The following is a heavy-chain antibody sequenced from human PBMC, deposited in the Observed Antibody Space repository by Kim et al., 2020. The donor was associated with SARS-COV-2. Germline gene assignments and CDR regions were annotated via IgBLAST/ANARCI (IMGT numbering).Heavy chain of an antibody. CDR3: ARCLGYSSSPVGFDP. D-gene: IGHD6-13*01. J-gene: IGHJ5*02. CDR1: GGSISSSSYY. Sequence: SETLSLTCTVSGGSISSSSYYWGWIRQPPGKGLEWIGSIYYSGSTYYNPSLKSRVTISVDTSKNQFSLKLSSVTAADTAVYYCARCLGYSSSPVGFDPWGQGTLVTVSS. V-gene: IGHV4-39*01. CDR2: IYYSGST.